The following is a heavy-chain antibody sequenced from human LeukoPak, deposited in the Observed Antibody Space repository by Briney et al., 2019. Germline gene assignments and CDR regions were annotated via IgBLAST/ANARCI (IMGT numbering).Heavy chain of an antibody. CDR3: ARHRSPTTFFMVRGGGGPFDY. D-gene: IGHD3-10*01. CDR1: GGSISSSSYY. J-gene: IGHJ4*02. Sequence: SETLSLTCTVSGGSISSSSYYWGWIRQPPGTGLEWIGSTYYSGSTYYNPSLKSRVTISVDTSKNQFSLKLSSVTAADTAVYYCARHRSPTTFFMVRGGGGPFDYWGQGTLVTVSS. V-gene: IGHV4-39*01. CDR2: TYYSGST.